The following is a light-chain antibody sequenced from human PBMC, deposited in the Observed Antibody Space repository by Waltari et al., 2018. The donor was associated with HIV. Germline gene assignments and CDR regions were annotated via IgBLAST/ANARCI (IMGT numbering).Light chain of an antibody. CDR2: EVS. CDR3: GTYTSTTTLYV. CDR1: NSDIGEYNY. V-gene: IGLV2-14*01. J-gene: IGLJ1*01. Sequence: QSALAQPASVSGSPGQSITISCTGTNSDIGEYNYVTWYQKHQEKAPKVIIYEVSKRPPGVSNRFAGSKSGNTASLTISGLRAEDEGDYVCGTYTSTTTLYVFGTGTRVAVL.